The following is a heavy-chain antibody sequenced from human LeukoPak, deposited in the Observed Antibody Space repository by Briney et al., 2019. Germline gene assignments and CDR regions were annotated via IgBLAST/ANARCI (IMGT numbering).Heavy chain of an antibody. D-gene: IGHD6-6*01. CDR3: ARDPHNGSSDY. CDR2: INHSGST. Sequence: SETLSLTCAVYGGSFSGYYWSWIRQPPGKGLEWIGEINHSGSTSYIPSLKSRVTISVDTSKNQFSLKLSSVTAADTAVYYCARDPHNGSSDYWGQGTLVTVSS. J-gene: IGHJ4*02. V-gene: IGHV4-34*01. CDR1: GGSFSGYY.